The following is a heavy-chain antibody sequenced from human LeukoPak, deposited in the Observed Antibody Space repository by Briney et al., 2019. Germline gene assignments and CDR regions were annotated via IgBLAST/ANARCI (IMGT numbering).Heavy chain of an antibody. D-gene: IGHD3-10*01. CDR2: INAGNGNT. CDR1: GYTFTSYA. J-gene: IGHJ4*02. V-gene: IGHV1-3*01. CDR3: ARAYYGSGSYYPGGY. Sequence: GASVKVSCKASGYTFTSYAMHWVRQAPGQRLEWMGWINAGNGNTKYSQKFQGRVTITRDTSASTAYMELSSLRSEDTAVDYCARAYYGSGSYYPGGYWGQGTLVTVSS.